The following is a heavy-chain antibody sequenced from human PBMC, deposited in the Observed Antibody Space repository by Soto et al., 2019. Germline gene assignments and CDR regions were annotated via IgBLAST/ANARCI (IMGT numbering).Heavy chain of an antibody. CDR1: GGSITSSYY. J-gene: IGHJ4*02. CDR3: ATIPATTILTDY. V-gene: IGHV4-39*01. Sequence: SETLSLTCTVSGGSITSSYYWGWIRQPPGKGLEWIGSIYYSGSTYNNPSLKSRVTISVDTSKNQFSLKLSSVTAADTAVYYCATIPATTILTDYWGQGTLVTVSS. CDR2: IYYSGST. D-gene: IGHD2-2*02.